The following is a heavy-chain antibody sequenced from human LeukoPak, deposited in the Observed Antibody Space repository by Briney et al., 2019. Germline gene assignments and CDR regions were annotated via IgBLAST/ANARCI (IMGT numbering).Heavy chain of an antibody. CDR3: ARDREVVAATFDY. V-gene: IGHV3-21*01. CDR2: ISSSSSYI. D-gene: IGHD2-15*01. Sequence: GGSLRLSCAASGFTFSSYSMNWVRQAPGKGLEWVSSISSSSSYIYYADSVKGRFTISRDNAKNSLYLQMNSLRAEDTAVYYCARDREVVAATFDYWGQGTLATVSS. J-gene: IGHJ4*02. CDR1: GFTFSSYS.